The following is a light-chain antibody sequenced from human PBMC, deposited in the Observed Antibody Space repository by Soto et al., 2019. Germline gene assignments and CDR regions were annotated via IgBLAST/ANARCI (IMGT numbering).Light chain of an antibody. V-gene: IGLV1-40*01. CDR2: GNS. CDR1: SANIGAGYD. Sequence: QSVLTQPPSVSGAPGQRVTISCTGSSANIGAGYDVHWYQHLPGTAPKLLIYGNSNRPSGVPDRFSASKSGTSAPLAITGLQAEDEADYYCQSYDSSLSGFYVFGTGTKVTVL. CDR3: QSYDSSLSGFYV. J-gene: IGLJ1*01.